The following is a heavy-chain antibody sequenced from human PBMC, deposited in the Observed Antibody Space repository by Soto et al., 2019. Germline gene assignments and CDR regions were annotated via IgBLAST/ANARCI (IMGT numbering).Heavy chain of an antibody. D-gene: IGHD2-15*01. CDR3: ATTERTPVLYYYGMDV. CDR2: IYAGGLT. Sequence: EVQLVESGGGLIQPGGSLRLSCAVSGFTVSSNYMSWVRQAAGKGLEWVSIIYAGGLTYYADSVKGRFIISRDTSNNTLYLQMNSLRAEDTAVYYCATTERTPVLYYYGMDVWGQGTTVTVSS. CDR1: GFTVSSNY. V-gene: IGHV3-53*01. J-gene: IGHJ6*02.